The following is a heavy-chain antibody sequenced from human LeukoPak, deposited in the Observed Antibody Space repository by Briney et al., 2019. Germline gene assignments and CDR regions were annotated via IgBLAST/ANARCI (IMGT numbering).Heavy chain of an antibody. J-gene: IGHJ3*02. V-gene: IGHV3-23*01. CDR3: AKDSIRGNSGYRNDGFAI. CDR2: IRGIDGST. D-gene: IGHD5-12*01. CDR1: GFTFSIYA. Sequence: GGSLRLSCAAPGFTFSIYAMSWVRQAPGKGLERVSSIRGIDGSTYYADSVKGRFTISRDNSKNTVYLQMNSLRAEDTAVYHCAKDSIRGNSGYRNDGFAIMGEGTMVTVSS.